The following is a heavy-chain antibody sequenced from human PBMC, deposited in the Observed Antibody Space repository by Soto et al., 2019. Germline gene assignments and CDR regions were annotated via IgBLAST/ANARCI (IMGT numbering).Heavy chain of an antibody. CDR2: IDPSDSYT. CDR1: GYSFTSYW. CDR3: ARRGLRGVYYYYGIDV. D-gene: IGHD5-12*01. V-gene: IGHV5-10-1*01. Sequence: GESLKISCKGSGYSFTSYWISWVRQMPGKGLEWMGRIDPSDSYTNYSPSFQGHVTISADKSISTAYLQWSSLKASDTAMYYCARRGLRGVYYYYGIDVWGQGTTVTVSS. J-gene: IGHJ6*02.